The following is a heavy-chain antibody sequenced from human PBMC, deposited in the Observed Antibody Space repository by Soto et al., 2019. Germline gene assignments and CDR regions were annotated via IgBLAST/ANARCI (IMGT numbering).Heavy chain of an antibody. V-gene: IGHV1-3*01. Sequence: KFQGRVTITRDTSASTAYMELSSLRSEDTAVYYCARGLTMVRGVILAAFDIWGQGTMVTVSS. D-gene: IGHD3-10*01. CDR3: ARGLTMVRGVILAAFDI. J-gene: IGHJ3*02.